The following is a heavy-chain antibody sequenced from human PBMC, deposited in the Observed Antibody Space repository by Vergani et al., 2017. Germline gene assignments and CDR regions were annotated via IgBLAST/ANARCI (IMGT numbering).Heavy chain of an antibody. J-gene: IGHJ4*02. CDR2: ITPGGST. Sequence: VQLVQSGTEVKKPGASVKIACKTSGYTFTNHHLHLVRQAPGQGLEWMGIITPGGSTDYGPKFQGRATMTRDTSTRTVYMELSSLRSEDTAVYYCTRGWYYDSIAYWAYWGQGTLVTVSS. CDR1: GYTFTNHH. D-gene: IGHD3-22*01. V-gene: IGHV1-46*03. CDR3: TRGWYYDSIAYWAY.